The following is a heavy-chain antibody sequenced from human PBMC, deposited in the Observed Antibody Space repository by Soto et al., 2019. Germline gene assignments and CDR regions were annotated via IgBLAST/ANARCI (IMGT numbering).Heavy chain of an antibody. Sequence: SETLSLTCAVSSGSISSSNWWSWVRQPPGKGLEWIGEIYHSGSTNYNPSLKSRVTISVDKSKNQFSLKLSSVTAADTAVYYCARDRLELRGFSGFDPWGQGTLVTVSS. D-gene: IGHD1-7*01. CDR3: ARDRLELRGFSGFDP. CDR1: SGSISSSNW. V-gene: IGHV4-4*02. J-gene: IGHJ5*02. CDR2: IYHSGST.